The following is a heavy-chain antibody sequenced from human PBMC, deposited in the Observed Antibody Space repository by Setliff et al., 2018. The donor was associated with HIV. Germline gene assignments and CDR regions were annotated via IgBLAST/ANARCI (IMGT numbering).Heavy chain of an antibody. V-gene: IGHV3-20*04. J-gene: IGHJ4*02. D-gene: IGHD3-22*01. CDR3: ARVPYYYVSSGYYWDY. CDR1: GFTFNTYA. Sequence: GGSLRLSCAASGFTFNTYAMTWVRQAPGKGLDWVSSIITNGGSRGYADSVKGRFTISRDNAKNSLYLQMNSLRAEDTALYYCARVPYYYVSSGYYWDYWGQGTLVTVSS. CDR2: IITNGGSR.